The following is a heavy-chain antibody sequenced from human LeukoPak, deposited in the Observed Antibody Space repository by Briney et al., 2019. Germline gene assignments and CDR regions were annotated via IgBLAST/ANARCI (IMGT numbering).Heavy chain of an antibody. J-gene: IGHJ4*02. D-gene: IGHD2-15*01. CDR2: ISSSGSYM. Sequence: GGSLRLSCAASGFTFSSYSMNWVRQAPGKGLEWVSSISSSGSYMYYADSLKGRFTLSRDNAKNSLYLQMNSLRAEDTAVYYCARDLCSGGSCYSIDDWGQGTLVTVSS. CDR1: GFTFSSYS. V-gene: IGHV3-21*01. CDR3: ARDLCSGGSCYSIDD.